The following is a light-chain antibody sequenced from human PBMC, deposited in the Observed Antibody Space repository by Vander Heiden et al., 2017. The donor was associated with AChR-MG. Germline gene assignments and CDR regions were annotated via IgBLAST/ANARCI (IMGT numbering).Light chain of an antibody. V-gene: IGKV3-15*01. Sequence: EIVMTQSPVTLSVSPGERATISCRASQSVNSNLAWYQQKPGQAPRLLISGASARATGIPGRFSGSGSGTEFTLTISSLQSEDFGVYYCQQYNKWPRTFGPGTKVDFK. J-gene: IGKJ3*01. CDR2: GAS. CDR3: QQYNKWPRT. CDR1: QSVNSN.